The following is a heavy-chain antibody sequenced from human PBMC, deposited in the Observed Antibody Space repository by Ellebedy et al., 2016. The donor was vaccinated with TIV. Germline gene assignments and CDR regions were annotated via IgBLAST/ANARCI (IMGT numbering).Heavy chain of an antibody. J-gene: IGHJ6*02. CDR3: VKDVDRAVAGANGLDV. V-gene: IGHV3-9*01. CDR1: GFTFDAYA. D-gene: IGHD6-19*01. Sequence: PGGSLRLSCAASGFTFDAYAMHWVRQAPGKGLEWVSGISWNSGSMDYAVSVKGRFTISRYNAKNSLALQMNMLRPEDTALYYCVKDVDRAVAGANGLDVWGRGTTVTVSS. CDR2: ISWNSGSM.